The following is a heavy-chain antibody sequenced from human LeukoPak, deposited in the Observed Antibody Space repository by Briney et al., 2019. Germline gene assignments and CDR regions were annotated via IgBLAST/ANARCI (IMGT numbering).Heavy chain of an antibody. D-gene: IGHD6-13*01. CDR2: INWNGGST. J-gene: IGHJ6*03. CDR1: GFTFSSYG. Sequence: GGSLRLSCAASGFTFSSYGMSWVRQAPGKGLEWVSGINWNGGSTGYADSVKGRFTISRDNAKNSLYLQMNSLRAEDTALYYCARGPDVYIAAAGYYYYYYMDVWGKGTTVTVSS. CDR3: ARGPDVYIAAAGYYYYYYMDV. V-gene: IGHV3-20*04.